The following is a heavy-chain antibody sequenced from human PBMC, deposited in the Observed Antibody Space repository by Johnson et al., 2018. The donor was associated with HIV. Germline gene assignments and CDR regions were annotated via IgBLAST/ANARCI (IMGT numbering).Heavy chain of an antibody. CDR3: AKGAVAGINDAFDI. CDR1: GFTFSSYG. Sequence: QVQVVESGGGVVQPGRSLRLSCAASGFTFSSYGMHWVRQAPGKGLEWVAVIWYDGSNKYYADSVKGRFTISRDNSKNTLYLQMNSLRTEDTALYYCAKGAVAGINDAFDIWGQGTMVTVSS. V-gene: IGHV3-33*06. D-gene: IGHD6-19*01. CDR2: IWYDGSNK. J-gene: IGHJ3*02.